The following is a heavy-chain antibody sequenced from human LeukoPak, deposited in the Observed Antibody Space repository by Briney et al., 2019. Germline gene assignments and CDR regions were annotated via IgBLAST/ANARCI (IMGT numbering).Heavy chain of an antibody. Sequence: SETLSLTCTVSGGSISSGGYYWSWIRQHPGKGLEWIGYIYYSGSTYYNPSLKSRVTISVDTSKNQFSLKLSSVTAADTAVHYCARDLVSSGWYGGWFDPWGQGTLVTVSS. CDR1: GGSISSGGYY. V-gene: IGHV4-31*03. CDR3: ARDLVSSGWYGGWFDP. CDR2: IYYSGST. J-gene: IGHJ5*02. D-gene: IGHD6-19*01.